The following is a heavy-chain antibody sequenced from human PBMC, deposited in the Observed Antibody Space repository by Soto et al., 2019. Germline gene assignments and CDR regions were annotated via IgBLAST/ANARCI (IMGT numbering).Heavy chain of an antibody. Sequence: GASVKVSCKASGYTFTGYYMHWVRQAPGQGLEWMGWINPNSGGTNYAQKFQGWVTMTRDTSISTAYMELSRLRSDDTAVYYCARELVVPAARRHYYYYDMDVWGQGTTVTVSS. CDR1: GYTFTGYY. D-gene: IGHD2-2*01. V-gene: IGHV1-2*04. CDR3: ARELVVPAARRHYYYYDMDV. J-gene: IGHJ6*02. CDR2: INPNSGGT.